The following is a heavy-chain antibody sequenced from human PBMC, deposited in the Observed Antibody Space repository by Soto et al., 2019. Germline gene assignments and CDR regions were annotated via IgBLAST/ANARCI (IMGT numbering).Heavy chain of an antibody. CDR1: GGSISSGGYY. CDR2: IYYSGST. Sequence: SETLSLTCTVSGGSISSGGYYWSWIRQHPGKGLEWIGYIYYSGSTYYNPSLKSRVTISVDTSKNQFSLKLSSVTAADTAVYYCARGYDQWLVRYYYGMDVWGQGTTVTVYS. J-gene: IGHJ6*02. CDR3: ARGYDQWLVRYYYGMDV. V-gene: IGHV4-31*03. D-gene: IGHD6-19*01.